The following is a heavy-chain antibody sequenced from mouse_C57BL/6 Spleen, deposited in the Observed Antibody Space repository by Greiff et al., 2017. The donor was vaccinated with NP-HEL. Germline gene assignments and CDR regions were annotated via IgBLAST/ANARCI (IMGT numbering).Heavy chain of an antibody. D-gene: IGHD1-1*01. J-gene: IGHJ2*01. Sequence: EVQLVESGGGLVKPGGSLKLSCAASGFTFSSYAMSWVRQTPEKRLEWVATISDGGSYTYYPDNVKGRFTISRDNAKNNLYLQMSHLKSEDTAMYYCARSSYELFDYWGQGTTLTVSS. CDR1: GFTFSSYA. CDR3: ARSSYELFDY. CDR2: ISDGGSYT. V-gene: IGHV5-4*01.